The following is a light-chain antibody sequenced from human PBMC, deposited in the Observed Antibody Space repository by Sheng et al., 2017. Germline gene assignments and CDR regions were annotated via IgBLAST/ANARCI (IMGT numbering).Light chain of an antibody. CDR1: SFNIGNNA. V-gene: IGLV1-36*01. CDR2: NDD. CDR3: ATWDDSLNVWV. J-gene: IGLJ3*02. Sequence: QSVLTQPPSVSEAPRQRVTISCSGSSFNIGNNAVNWYQQLPGKAPKVLIYNDDLLPSGVSDRFSGSKSGTSAFLAISGLQSEDEADYYCATWDDSLNVWVFGGGTKPDRP.